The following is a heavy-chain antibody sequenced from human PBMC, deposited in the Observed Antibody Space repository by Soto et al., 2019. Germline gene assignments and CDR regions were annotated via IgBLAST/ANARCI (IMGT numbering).Heavy chain of an antibody. CDR3: AKYGRDSSAWKADY. CDR2: ISGSGGTT. CDR1: GFTFSSFS. J-gene: IGHJ4*02. D-gene: IGHD3-22*01. V-gene: IGHV3-23*01. Sequence: EVELLESGGGLVQPGGSLRLSSAASGFTFSSFSMTWVRQAPGKGLEWVSGISGSGGTTNYADSVKDRFTISRDNSKSTLFLQMHSLRAEDTAVYYCAKYGRDSSAWKADYGGQGTLVTVSS.